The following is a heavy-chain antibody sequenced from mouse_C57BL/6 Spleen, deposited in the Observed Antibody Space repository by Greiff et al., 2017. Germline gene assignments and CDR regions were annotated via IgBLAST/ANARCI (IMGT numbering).Heavy chain of an antibody. CDR1: GYAFRSYW. CDR3: ARSQLRGAMDY. D-gene: IGHD3-2*02. J-gene: IGHJ4*01. CDR2: IYPGDGDT. Sequence: QVQLQQSGAELVKPGASVKLSCKASGYAFRSYWMNWVKQRPGKGLEWIGHIYPGDGDTNYTGKFKGKATLTADKTSSTAYMQLSSLTSEDTSGYFCARSQLRGAMDYWGQGTSVTVSS. V-gene: IGHV1-80*01.